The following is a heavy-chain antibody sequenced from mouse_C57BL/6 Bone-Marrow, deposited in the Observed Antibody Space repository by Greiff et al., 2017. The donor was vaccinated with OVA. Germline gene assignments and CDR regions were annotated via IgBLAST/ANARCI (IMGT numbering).Heavy chain of an antibody. V-gene: IGHV14-4*01. J-gene: IGHJ3*01. Sequence: EVQLQQSGAELVRPGASVKLSCTASGFNIKDDYMHWVKQRPEQGLEWIGWIDPENGDTEYASKFPGKATLTADTSSNTPYLQLSSLTSEDTSVYYCTTHGSSAYWGQGTLVTVSA. CDR1: GFNIKDDY. CDR2: IDPENGDT. D-gene: IGHD1-1*01. CDR3: TTHGSSAY.